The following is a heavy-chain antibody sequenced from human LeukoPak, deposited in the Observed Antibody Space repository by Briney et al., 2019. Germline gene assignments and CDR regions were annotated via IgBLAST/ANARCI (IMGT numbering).Heavy chain of an antibody. V-gene: IGHV3-33*01. CDR3: ARYASGSGPDY. D-gene: IGHD3-10*01. Sequence: GGSLRLSCAASGFSFSTYGMHWVRQAPGKRLEWVGVIWHDGSNKFYADSVKGRFTISRDNSKNTLYLQMNSLRAEDTAVYYCARYASGSGPDYWGQGTLVTVSS. J-gene: IGHJ4*02. CDR2: IWHDGSNK. CDR1: GFSFSTYG.